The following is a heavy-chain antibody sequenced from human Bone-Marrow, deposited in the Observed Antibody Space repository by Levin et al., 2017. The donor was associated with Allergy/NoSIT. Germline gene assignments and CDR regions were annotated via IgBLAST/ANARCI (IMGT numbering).Heavy chain of an antibody. CDR3: ARDRITGTSSAFDS. Sequence: GALRLSCAASGFTFSTYSMNWVRQAPGKGLQWVSSISSSSSYIYYADSVKGRFTISRDNAKNSLDLQMNSLRAEDTAVYYCARDRITGTSSAFDSWGQGTMVTVSS. V-gene: IGHV3-21*01. CDR2: ISSSSSYI. CDR1: GFTFSTYS. D-gene: IGHD1-14*01. J-gene: IGHJ3*02.